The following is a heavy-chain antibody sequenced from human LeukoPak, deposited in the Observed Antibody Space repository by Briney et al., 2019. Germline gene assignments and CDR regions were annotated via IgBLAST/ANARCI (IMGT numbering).Heavy chain of an antibody. CDR3: ARALRYFDGTFDY. J-gene: IGHJ4*02. D-gene: IGHD3-9*01. V-gene: IGHV1-69*13. Sequence: SVKVSCKASGYTFTSYGISWVRQAPGQGLEWMGGIIPIFGTANYAQKFQGRVTITADESTSTAYMELSSLRSEDTAVYYCARALRYFDGTFDYWGQGTLVTVSS. CDR2: IIPIFGTA. CDR1: GYTFTSYG.